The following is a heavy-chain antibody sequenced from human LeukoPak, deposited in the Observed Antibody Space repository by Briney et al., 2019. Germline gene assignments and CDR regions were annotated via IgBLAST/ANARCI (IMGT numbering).Heavy chain of an antibody. Sequence: SETLSLTCTVSGGPISSSSYYWGWIRQPPGKGLEWLGSIYYSGSTYYDPSLNSRVTISVDTSKNQFSLKLSSVTAADTAVYYCARTGYSSSSTSFDYWGQGTLVTVSS. D-gene: IGHD6-6*01. V-gene: IGHV4-39*07. CDR3: ARTGYSSSSTSFDY. CDR1: GGPISSSSYY. CDR2: IYYSGST. J-gene: IGHJ4*02.